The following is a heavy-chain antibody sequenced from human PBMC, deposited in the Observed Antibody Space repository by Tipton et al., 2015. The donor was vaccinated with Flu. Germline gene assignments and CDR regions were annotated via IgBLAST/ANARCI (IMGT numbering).Heavy chain of an antibody. Sequence: TLSLTCTVSGGSISSGSYYYNWIRQPAGEGLEWIGRIYTNANTNYKASLKSRVTISIDRAKNQFSLRLSSVSAADTAVYYCARSTTVVTQRGYFQHWGQGSRVTVSS. CDR1: GGSISSGSYY. CDR2: IYTNANT. CDR3: ARSTTVVTQRGYFQH. V-gene: IGHV4-61*02. D-gene: IGHD4-23*01. J-gene: IGHJ1*01.